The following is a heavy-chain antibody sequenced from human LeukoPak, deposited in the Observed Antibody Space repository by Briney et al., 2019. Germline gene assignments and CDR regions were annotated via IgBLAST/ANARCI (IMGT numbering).Heavy chain of an antibody. CDR1: GGTFSSYA. CDR2: IIPIFGTA. Sequence: ASVKVSCKASGGTFSSYAISWVRQAPGPGLEWMGGIIPIFGTANYAQKFQGRVTITADESTSTAYMELSSLRSEDTAVYYCASSRSGYYFDYWGQGTLVTVSS. D-gene: IGHD3-10*01. CDR3: ASSRSGYYFDY. J-gene: IGHJ4*02. V-gene: IGHV1-69*01.